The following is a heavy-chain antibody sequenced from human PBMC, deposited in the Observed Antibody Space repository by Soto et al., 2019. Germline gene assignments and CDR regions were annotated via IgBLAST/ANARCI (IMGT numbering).Heavy chain of an antibody. CDR1: GYTFTSYD. Sequence: ASVKVSCKASGYTFTSYDINWVRQATGQGLEWMGWMNPNSGNTGYAQKFQGRVTMTRNTSISTAYMELSSLRSEDTAVYYGARVWGYGWELLGYWAQGTLVTFSS. V-gene: IGHV1-8*01. CDR2: MNPNSGNT. J-gene: IGHJ4*02. D-gene: IGHD1-26*01. CDR3: ARVWGYGWELLGY.